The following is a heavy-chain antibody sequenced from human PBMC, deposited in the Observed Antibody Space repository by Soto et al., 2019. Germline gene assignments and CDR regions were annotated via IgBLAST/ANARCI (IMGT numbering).Heavy chain of an antibody. J-gene: IGHJ4*02. CDR2: IIPIFGTA. D-gene: IGHD3-22*01. V-gene: IGHV1-69*13. CDR1: GGTFSSYA. CDR3: AREERYYDSSGYSDY. Sequence: SVKVSCKASGGTFSSYAISWVRQAPGQGLEWMGGIIPIFGTANYAQKFQGRVTITADESTSTAYMELSSLRSEDTAVYYCAREERYYDSSGYSDYWGQGTLVTVSS.